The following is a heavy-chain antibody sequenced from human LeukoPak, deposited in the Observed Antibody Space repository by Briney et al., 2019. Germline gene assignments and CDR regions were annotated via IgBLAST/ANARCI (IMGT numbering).Heavy chain of an antibody. V-gene: IGHV3-30*02. CDR2: IRYDGSNK. D-gene: IGHD1-26*01. Sequence: HPGGSLRLSCAASGFTFSSYGMHWVRQAPGKGLEWVAFIRYDGSNKYYADSVKGRFTISRDNSKNTLYLQMNSLRAEDTAVYYCAKERSWEGWDPGAFDIWGQGTMVTVSS. CDR3: AKERSWEGWDPGAFDI. CDR1: GFTFSSYG. J-gene: IGHJ3*02.